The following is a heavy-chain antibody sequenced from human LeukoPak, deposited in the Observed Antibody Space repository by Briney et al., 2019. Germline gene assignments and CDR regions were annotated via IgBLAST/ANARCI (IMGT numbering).Heavy chain of an antibody. D-gene: IGHD1-1*01. CDR3: ATGGY. J-gene: IGHJ4*02. CDR1: GFTFSSYS. Sequence: PGGSLRLSCAASGFTFSSYSLNWVRQAPGKGLEWVSSITSSSSYIDYADSVKGRFTISRDNAKNSLYLQMNSLRAEDTAVYYCATGGYWGQGTLVTVSS. V-gene: IGHV3-21*01. CDR2: ITSSSSYI.